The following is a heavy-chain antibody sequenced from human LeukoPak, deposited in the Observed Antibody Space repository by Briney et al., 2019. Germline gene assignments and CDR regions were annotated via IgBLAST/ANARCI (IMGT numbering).Heavy chain of an antibody. CDR2: ISYDGSNK. V-gene: IGHV3-30*04. CDR3: ARGIYWFDP. Sequence: PGRSLRLSCAASGFTFSRYAMHWVRQAPGKGLEWVAVISYDGSNKYYADSVKGRFTISRDNSKNTLYLQMNSLRAEDTAVYYCARGIYWFDPWGQGTLVTVSS. CDR1: GFTFSRYA. J-gene: IGHJ5*02. D-gene: IGHD2-15*01.